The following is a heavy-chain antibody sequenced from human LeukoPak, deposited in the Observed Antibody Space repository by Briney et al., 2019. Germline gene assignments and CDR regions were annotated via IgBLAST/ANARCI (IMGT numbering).Heavy chain of an antibody. D-gene: IGHD3-3*01. Sequence: GGSLRLSCAASGFTFSSYSMNWVRQAPGKGLEWVSSVSSSSSYIYYADSVKGRFTISRDNSKNTLYLQMNSLRAEDTAVYYCARGSYYDFWSGPFDYWGQGTLVTVSS. V-gene: IGHV3-21*01. CDR1: GFTFSSYS. CDR3: ARGSYYDFWSGPFDY. J-gene: IGHJ4*02. CDR2: VSSSSSYI.